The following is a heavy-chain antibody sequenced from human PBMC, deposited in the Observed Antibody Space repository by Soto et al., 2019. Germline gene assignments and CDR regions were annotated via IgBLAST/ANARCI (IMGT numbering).Heavy chain of an antibody. J-gene: IGHJ4*02. CDR3: ARAVAVPADFDY. CDR1: GYTFTGYA. D-gene: IGHD6-19*01. V-gene: IGHV1-3*05. CDR2: INAGNGNT. Sequence: QVQLVQSGAEEKKPGASVKVSCKASGYTFTGYAMHWVRQAPGQRLEWMGWINAGNGNTKYSQKFQGSVTITRDTSESTAYMELSSLRSEDTAVYYCARAVAVPADFDYWGQGTLVTVSS.